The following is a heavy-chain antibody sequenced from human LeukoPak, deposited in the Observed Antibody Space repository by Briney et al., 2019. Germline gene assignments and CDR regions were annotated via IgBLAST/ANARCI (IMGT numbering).Heavy chain of an antibody. Sequence: SGTLSLTCAVYGVSISSDNWWTWVRQPPGKGLEWIGETHRSGDTKYNPSLNGRVTISMDNSKNQLSLNLVSVTAADTAIYFCATRHHSRTYMVPLDSWGQGTLVTVSS. CDR2: THRSGDT. V-gene: IGHV4-4*02. D-gene: IGHD3-10*01. CDR3: ATRHHSRTYMVPLDS. J-gene: IGHJ4*02. CDR1: GVSISSDNW.